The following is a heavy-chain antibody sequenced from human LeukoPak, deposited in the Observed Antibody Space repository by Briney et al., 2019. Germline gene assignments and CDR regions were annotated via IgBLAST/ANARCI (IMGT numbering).Heavy chain of an antibody. D-gene: IGHD3-22*01. CDR2: IIPIFGTA. V-gene: IGHV1-69*13. CDR1: GGTFSSYA. Sequence: ASVTVSCKASGGTFSSYAISWVRQAPGQGLEWMGGIIPIFGTANYAQKFQGRVTITADESTSTAYMELSSLRSEDTAVYYCASHSSGNPYYYYGMDVWGQGTTVTVSS. CDR3: ASHSSGNPYYYYGMDV. J-gene: IGHJ6*02.